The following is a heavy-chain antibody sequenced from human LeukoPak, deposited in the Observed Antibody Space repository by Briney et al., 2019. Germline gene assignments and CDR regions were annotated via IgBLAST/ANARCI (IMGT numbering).Heavy chain of an antibody. D-gene: IGHD5-18*01. Sequence: PGGSLRRSCAASGFTFTSYSMNWVRQAPGKGLEWVSYITSSSNTIYYADSVKGRFTISRDNAKNSLYLQMNSLRAEDTAVYYCARGNLPGYTYGSVYWGQGTLVTVSS. CDR1: GFTFTSYS. CDR3: ARGNLPGYTYGSVY. CDR2: ITSSSNTI. V-gene: IGHV3-48*01. J-gene: IGHJ4*02.